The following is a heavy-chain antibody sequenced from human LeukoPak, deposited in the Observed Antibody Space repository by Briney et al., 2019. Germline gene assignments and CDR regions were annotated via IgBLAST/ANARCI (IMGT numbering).Heavy chain of an antibody. Sequence: ASVKVSCKASGYTFTGYYMHWVRQAPGQGLEWMGWINPNSGGTNYAQKFQGRVTMTRDMSTSTVHMELSSLRSEDTAVYYCARAVLGAAAGGYYYYYMDVWGKGTTVTVSS. J-gene: IGHJ6*03. CDR3: ARAVLGAAAGGYYYYYMDV. CDR1: GYTFTGYY. V-gene: IGHV1-2*02. D-gene: IGHD6-13*01. CDR2: INPNSGGT.